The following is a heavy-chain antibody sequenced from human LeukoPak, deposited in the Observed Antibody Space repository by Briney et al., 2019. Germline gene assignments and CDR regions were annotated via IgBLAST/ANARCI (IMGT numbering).Heavy chain of an antibody. CDR1: GGSISSYY. V-gene: IGHV4-59*08. D-gene: IGHD4-17*01. J-gene: IGHJ5*02. CDR3: ARQGGATVTTDWFDP. Sequence: SETLSLTCTVSGGSISSYYWTWIRQSPGKGLEWIGYIYYSGSTNYNPSLKSRLTISVDMSKSQFSLKLSSVTAADTAVYYCARQGGATVTTDWFDPWGQGTLVTVSS. CDR2: IYYSGST.